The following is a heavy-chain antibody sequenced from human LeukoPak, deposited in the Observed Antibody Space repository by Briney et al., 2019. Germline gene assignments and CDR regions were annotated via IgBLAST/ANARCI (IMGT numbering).Heavy chain of an antibody. D-gene: IGHD1-26*01. CDR2: INSDGSST. J-gene: IGHJ4*02. V-gene: IGHV3-74*01. Sequence: GGSLRLSCAASGFTFSSYWMHWVRQAPGKGLVWVSRINSDGSSTSYADSVKGRFTISRDNAKNTLYLQMNSLGAEDTAVYYCARNLARAPFDYWGQGTLVTVSS. CDR1: GFTFSSYW. CDR3: ARNLARAPFDY.